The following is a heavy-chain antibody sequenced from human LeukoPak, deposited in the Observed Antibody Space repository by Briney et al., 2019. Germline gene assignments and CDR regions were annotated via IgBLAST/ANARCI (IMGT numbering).Heavy chain of an antibody. Sequence: SETLSLTCTVSGDSISSSDYYWGWIRQPPGKGLEGIVSIYYSASASASASTYYNPSLKSRVTIFGDTSKNQFSLKVNSVTAADTAVYYCARPDEKWEVEDWGQGTLVTVSS. V-gene: IGHV4-39*01. D-gene: IGHD1-26*01. CDR2: IYYSASASASAST. CDR1: GDSISSSDYY. J-gene: IGHJ4*02. CDR3: ARPDEKWEVED.